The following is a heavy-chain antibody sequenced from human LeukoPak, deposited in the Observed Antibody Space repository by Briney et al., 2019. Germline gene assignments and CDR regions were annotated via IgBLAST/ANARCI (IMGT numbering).Heavy chain of an antibody. J-gene: IGHJ4*02. CDR1: GFTFSSYS. CDR3: ARARYFDWSTPDY. CDR2: ISSSSSYI. Sequence: GGSLRLSCAASGFTFSSYSMNWVRQAPGKGLEWVSSISSSSSYIYYADSVKGRFTISRDNAKNSLYLQMNSLRAEDMAVYYCARARYFDWSTPDYWGQGTLVTVSS. D-gene: IGHD3-9*01. V-gene: IGHV3-21*01.